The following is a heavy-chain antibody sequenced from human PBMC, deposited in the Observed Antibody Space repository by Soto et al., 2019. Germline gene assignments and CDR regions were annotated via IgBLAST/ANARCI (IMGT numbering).Heavy chain of an antibody. D-gene: IGHD1-26*01. CDR2: INPSSGGT. J-gene: IGHJ2*01. CDR3: ARARETVSGFDF. CDR1: GYTFTGYY. V-gene: IGHV1-2*04. Sequence: QGQLVQSGAEVKKPGASVKVSCKASGYTFTGYYLHWVRQAPGQGLEWMGWINPSSGGTNYAQKFQGSVTMTRDTSITTADVEVSSRTSDDTAVYFCARARETVSGFDFWGRGTLVTVSS.